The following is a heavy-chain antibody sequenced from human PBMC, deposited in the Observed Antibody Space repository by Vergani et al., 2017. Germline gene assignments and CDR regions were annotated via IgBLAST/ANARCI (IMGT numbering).Heavy chain of an antibody. V-gene: IGHV3-7*01. CDR2: IKHDGCET. J-gene: IGHJ6*03. D-gene: IGHD3-9*01. CDR1: GFTFSSYW. CDR3: ARGLDFEWLDYYYYMDV. Sequence: EVQLVESGGGLVQPGGSLRLSCAASGFTFSSYWMSWVRQAPGKGLEWVANIKHDGCETYYVDSLKGRLTISRDNAKNSLYLQMNILRAEDTAVYYCARGLDFEWLDYYYYMDVWGKGTTVTVSS.